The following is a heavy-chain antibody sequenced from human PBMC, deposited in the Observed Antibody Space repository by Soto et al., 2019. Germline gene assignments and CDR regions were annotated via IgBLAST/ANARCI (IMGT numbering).Heavy chain of an antibody. D-gene: IGHD2-21*02. CDR2: IIPIFGTA. Sequence: ASVKVSCKASGGTFSSYAISWVRQAPGQGLEWMGGIIPIFGTANYAQKFQGRVTITADESTSTAYMEPSSLRSEDTAVYYCARGVSSVVVTATIIEGHFDYWGQGTLVTVSS. CDR3: ARGVSSVVVTATIIEGHFDY. V-gene: IGHV1-69*13. CDR1: GGTFSSYA. J-gene: IGHJ4*02.